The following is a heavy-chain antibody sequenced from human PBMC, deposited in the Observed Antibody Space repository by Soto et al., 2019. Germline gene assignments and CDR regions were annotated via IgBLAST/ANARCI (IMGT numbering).Heavy chain of an antibody. CDR1: GFSISDHY. CDR2: SSNSGTFT. V-gene: IGHV3-11*05. Sequence: QVQLVESGGGLVKPGGSLRLTCAASGFSISDHYMSWIRQAPGKGLEWVSYSSNSGTFTKYADSVKGRFSISRDNAKNSLHLEINSLRGEDTAIYYCARSGDNYNVLDYWGQGTPVTVSS. J-gene: IGHJ4*02. D-gene: IGHD3-10*02. CDR3: ARSGDNYNVLDY.